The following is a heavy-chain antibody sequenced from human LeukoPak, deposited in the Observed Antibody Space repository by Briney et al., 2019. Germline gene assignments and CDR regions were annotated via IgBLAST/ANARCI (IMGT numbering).Heavy chain of an antibody. D-gene: IGHD3-10*01. Sequence: GGSLRLSCAASGFTVSSNYMSWVRQAPGKGLEWVAVISYDGSNKYYADSVKGRFTISRDNSKNTLYLQMNSLRAEDTAVYYCQLYYYGSGSYYNPDAFDIWGQGTMVTVSS. CDR3: QLYYYGSGSYYNPDAFDI. CDR1: GFTVSSNY. J-gene: IGHJ3*02. V-gene: IGHV3-30*03. CDR2: ISYDGSNK.